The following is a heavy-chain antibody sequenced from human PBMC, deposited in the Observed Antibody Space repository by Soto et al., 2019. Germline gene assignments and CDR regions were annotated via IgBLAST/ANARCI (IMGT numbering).Heavy chain of an antibody. CDR1: GGSISSGGYY. V-gene: IGHV4-31*03. D-gene: IGHD1-1*01. CDR3: ARGAAYWNDIAFDI. J-gene: IGHJ3*02. CDR2: IYYSGST. Sequence: QVQLQESGPGLVKPSQTQSLTCTVSGGSISSGGYYWSWIRQHPGKGLEWIGYIYYSGSTYYNPSLKSRVTISVDTSKNQFSLKLSSVTAADTAVYYCARGAAYWNDIAFDIWGQGTMVTVSS.